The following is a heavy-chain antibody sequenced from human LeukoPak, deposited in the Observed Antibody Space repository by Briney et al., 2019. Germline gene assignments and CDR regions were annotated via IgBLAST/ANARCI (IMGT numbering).Heavy chain of an antibody. V-gene: IGHV4-30-4*08. CDR1: GGSISSGDYY. Sequence: SQTLSLTCTVSGGSISSGDYYWSWIRQRQGKGLGWIGYIYYSGSTYYNPALKSRVTISVDTSKTQFSLKLSSVTAADTAVYYCARANRYDFWSGYLYNWFDPWGQGTLVTVSS. CDR3: ARANRYDFWSGYLYNWFDP. D-gene: IGHD3-3*01. J-gene: IGHJ5*02. CDR2: IYYSGST.